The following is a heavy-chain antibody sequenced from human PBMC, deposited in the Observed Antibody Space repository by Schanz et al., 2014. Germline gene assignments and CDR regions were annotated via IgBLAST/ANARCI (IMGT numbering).Heavy chain of an antibody. CDR1: GYSFTTYD. Sequence: QVQLVQSGAEVKKPGASVRVSCKASGYSFTTYDINWVRQAPGQGLEWMGWMNPNSGNTGYAQNFQGRVTMTEDTSTGTAYMELRSLTSEDTAVYYCATGPHIVVAFDYWGQGTLVNVSS. CDR3: ATGPHIVVAFDY. D-gene: IGHD2-21*01. V-gene: IGHV1-8*01. J-gene: IGHJ4*02. CDR2: MNPNSGNT.